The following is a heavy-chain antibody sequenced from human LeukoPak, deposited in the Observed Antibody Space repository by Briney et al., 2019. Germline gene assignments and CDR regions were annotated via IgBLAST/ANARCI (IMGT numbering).Heavy chain of an antibody. Sequence: GGSLRLSCAASGFTFGSYWMSWVRQAPGKGLEWVANIKQDGSEKYYVDSVKGRFTISRDNAKNSLYLQMNSLRAEDTAVYYCAKSTIVGATVDAFDIWGQGTMVTVSS. CDR2: IKQDGSEK. D-gene: IGHD1-26*01. V-gene: IGHV3-7*01. CDR1: GFTFGSYW. CDR3: AKSTIVGATVDAFDI. J-gene: IGHJ3*02.